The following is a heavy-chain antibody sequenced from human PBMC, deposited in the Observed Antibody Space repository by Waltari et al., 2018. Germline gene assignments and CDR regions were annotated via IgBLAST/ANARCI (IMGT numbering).Heavy chain of an antibody. J-gene: IGHJ6*03. CDR2: VDPDDGET. V-gene: IGHV1-69-2*01. Sequence: EVQLVQSGAEVKKPGATVKISCKVSGYTFTDYYMHWVQQAPGKGLEWMGLVDPDDGETIYAEKFQGRVTITADTSTDTAYMELSSVTAADTAVYYCARLPSIAARLGGYYYMDVWGKGTTVTISS. CDR1: GYTFTDYY. D-gene: IGHD6-6*01. CDR3: ARLPSIAARLGGYYYMDV.